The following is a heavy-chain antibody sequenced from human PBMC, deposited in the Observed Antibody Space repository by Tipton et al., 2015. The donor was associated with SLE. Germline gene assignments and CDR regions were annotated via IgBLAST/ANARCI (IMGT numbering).Heavy chain of an antibody. D-gene: IGHD3-10*01. Sequence: QLVQSGPEVKKPGASVKVSCKASGYTFISYDINWVRQAPGQGLEWMGWMNPDTDQTGYAQKFQGRVTMTRNTSISTAYMELSSRRPADGGVTYCAGYGGGLLGYYYYMDVWGKGTTVTVSS. J-gene: IGHJ6*03. CDR3: AGYGGGLLGYYYYMDV. CDR2: MNPDTDQT. V-gene: IGHV1-8*01. CDR1: GYTFISYD.